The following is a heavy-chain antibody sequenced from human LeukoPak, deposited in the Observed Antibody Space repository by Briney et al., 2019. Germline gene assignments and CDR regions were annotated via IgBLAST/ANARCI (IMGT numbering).Heavy chain of an antibody. V-gene: IGHV3-21*01. J-gene: IGHJ4*02. Sequence: GGSLRLSCAASGFTFSSYSMNWVRQAPGKGLEWVSSISGSSSDIYYADSVKGRFTISRDNSKNSLYLQMKSLRAEDTALYYCARRGYHDYSGFDYWGQGTLVTVSS. D-gene: IGHD3-16*01. CDR2: ISGSSSDI. CDR3: ARRGYHDYSGFDY. CDR1: GFTFSSYS.